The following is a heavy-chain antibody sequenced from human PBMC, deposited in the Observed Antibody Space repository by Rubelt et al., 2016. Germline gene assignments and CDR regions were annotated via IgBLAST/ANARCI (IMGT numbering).Heavy chain of an antibody. V-gene: IGHV5-10-1*01. D-gene: IGHD4-23*01. CDR1: GYSFTSYW. J-gene: IGHJ5*02. CDR3: AGHAGEGGNSEDWFDP. CDR2: IDPSYSYT. Sequence: EVQLVQSGAEVKKPGESLRISCKGSGYSFTSYWISWVRQMPGKGLEWMGRIDPSYSYTNYSPSFRDHVTISAEKSMSTAYLQWSSLKASDTAMYYCAGHAGEGGNSEDWFDPWGQGTLVTVSS.